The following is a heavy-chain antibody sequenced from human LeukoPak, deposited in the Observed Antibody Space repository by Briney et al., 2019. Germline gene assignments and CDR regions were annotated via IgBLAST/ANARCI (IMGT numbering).Heavy chain of an antibody. V-gene: IGHV3-74*01. Sequence: GRSLRLSCAASGFTFSNYWMHWVRQAPGKGLVWVSRLNSDGSSTNYADSVKGRFTISRDNAKNTLYLQMNSLKDGDTAVFYCARSRYDYIWGIDYWGQGTRVTVSS. J-gene: IGHJ4*02. CDR1: GFTFSNYW. CDR3: ARSRYDYIWGIDY. CDR2: LNSDGSST. D-gene: IGHD3-16*01.